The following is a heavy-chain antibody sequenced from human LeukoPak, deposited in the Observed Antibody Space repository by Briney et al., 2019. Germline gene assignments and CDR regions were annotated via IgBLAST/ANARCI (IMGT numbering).Heavy chain of an antibody. D-gene: IGHD5-18*01. CDR1: GGSFSSYA. Sequence: SVKVSCKASGGSFSSYAISWVRQAPGQGLEWMGRIIPIFGTANYAQRFQDRVTITADIVSSTAYMELTSLTSGDTAVYFCAKQGAARQDYYMDVWGNGTTLTVSS. CDR3: AKQGAARQDYYMDV. CDR2: IIPIFGTA. V-gene: IGHV1-69*06. J-gene: IGHJ6*03.